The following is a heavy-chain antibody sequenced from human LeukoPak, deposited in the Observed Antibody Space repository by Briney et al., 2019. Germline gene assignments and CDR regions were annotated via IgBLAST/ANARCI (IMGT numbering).Heavy chain of an antibody. Sequence: SETLSLTCTVSGGSISSYYWSWIRQPPGKGLEWIGYIYYSGSTNYNPSLKSRVTISVDTSKNQFSLKLSSVTAADTAVYYCARHKSGVYGDHEGFDYWGQGTLVTVSS. V-gene: IGHV4-59*08. J-gene: IGHJ4*02. CDR2: IYYSGST. CDR1: GGSISSYY. CDR3: ARHKSGVYGDHEGFDY. D-gene: IGHD4-17*01.